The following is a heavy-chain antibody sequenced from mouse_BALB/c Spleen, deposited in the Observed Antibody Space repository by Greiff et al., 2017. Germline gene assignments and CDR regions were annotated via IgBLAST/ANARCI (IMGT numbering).Heavy chain of an antibody. CDR2: IWAGGST. V-gene: IGHV2-9*02. Sequence: QVQLKESGPGLVAPSQSLSITCTVSGFSLTSYGVHWVRQPPGKGLEWLGVIWAGGSTNYNSALMSRLSISKDNSKSQVFLKMNSLQTDDTAMYYCARDRDYGSSCRFAYWGQGTLVTVSA. CDR1: GFSLTSYG. D-gene: IGHD1-1*01. J-gene: IGHJ3*01. CDR3: ARDRDYGSSCRFAY.